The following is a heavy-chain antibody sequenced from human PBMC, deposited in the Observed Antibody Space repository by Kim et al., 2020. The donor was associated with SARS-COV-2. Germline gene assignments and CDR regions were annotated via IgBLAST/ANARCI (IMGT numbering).Heavy chain of an antibody. J-gene: IGHJ4*02. CDR1: GFTFSSYG. V-gene: IGHV3-30*18. Sequence: GGSLRLSCAASGFTFSSYGMHWVRQAPGKGLEWVAVISYDGSNKYYADSVKGRFTISRDNSKNTLYLQINSLRAEDTAVYYCAKDSDIVVVVAASIDYWGQGTLVTVSS. D-gene: IGHD2-15*01. CDR2: ISYDGSNK. CDR3: AKDSDIVVVVAASIDY.